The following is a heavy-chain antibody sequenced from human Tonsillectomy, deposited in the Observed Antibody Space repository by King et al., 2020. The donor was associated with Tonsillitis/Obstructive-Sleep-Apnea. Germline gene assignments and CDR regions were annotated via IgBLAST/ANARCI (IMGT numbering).Heavy chain of an antibody. D-gene: IGHD2-2*01. Sequence: VQLVESGGGVVQPGRSLRLSCAASGFTFSSYAMHWVRPAPGKGLEWVAVISYDGSNKYYADSVKGRFTISRDNSKNTLYLQMNSLRAEDTAVYYCASSWGYCSSTSCEELDYWGQGTLVTVSS. CDR1: GFTFSSYA. V-gene: IGHV3-30*04. CDR3: ASSWGYCSSTSCEELDY. J-gene: IGHJ4*02. CDR2: ISYDGSNK.